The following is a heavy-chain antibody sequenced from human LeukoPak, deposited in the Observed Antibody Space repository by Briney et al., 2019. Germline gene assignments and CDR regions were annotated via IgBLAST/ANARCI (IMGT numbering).Heavy chain of an antibody. D-gene: IGHD3-10*01. V-gene: IGHV1-18*01. J-gene: IGHJ6*03. CDR3: ARSLLVWFGEMYYMDV. CDR1: GYTFTSYG. Sequence: GASVKVSCKASGYTFTSYGISWVRQAPGQGLEWMGWIGAFDSNTNYQQKLEGRVSLTTDTSTSTAYMELESLRSDDTAVYYCARSLLVWFGEMYYMDVWGKGTMVTVSS. CDR2: IGAFDSNT.